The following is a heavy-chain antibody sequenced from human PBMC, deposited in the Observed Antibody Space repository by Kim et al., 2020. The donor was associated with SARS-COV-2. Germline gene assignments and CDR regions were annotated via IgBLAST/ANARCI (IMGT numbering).Heavy chain of an antibody. D-gene: IGHD3-10*01. J-gene: IGHJ2*01. Sequence: DSVKGRFTIPRDNAKNSLYLQMNSLRAEDTAVYYCARDPRYYGSGWYFDLWGRGTLVTVSS. V-gene: IGHV3-7*03. CDR3: ARDPRYYGSGWYFDL.